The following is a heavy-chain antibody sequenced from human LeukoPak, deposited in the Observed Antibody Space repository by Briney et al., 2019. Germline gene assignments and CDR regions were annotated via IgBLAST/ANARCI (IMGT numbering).Heavy chain of an antibody. Sequence: GESLKISCKGSGYSFTSYWIGWVRQMPGNGLEWMGTIYPCDSDTRYSPSFQGQVTISADKSISTAYLQWSSLKASDTAMYYCARPEYYYDSSGYPYAFDIWGQGTMVTVSS. CDR2: IYPCDSDT. V-gene: IGHV5-51*01. CDR3: ARPEYYYDSSGYPYAFDI. D-gene: IGHD3-22*01. J-gene: IGHJ3*02. CDR1: GYSFTSYW.